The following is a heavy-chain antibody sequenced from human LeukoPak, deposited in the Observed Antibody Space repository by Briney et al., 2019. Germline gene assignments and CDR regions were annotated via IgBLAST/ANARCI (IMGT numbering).Heavy chain of an antibody. CDR2: MSSSGGST. Sequence: GGSLRLSCAASGFTLGNYAMSWVRQAPGKGLEWVSSMSSSGGSTYYADSVKGRFTFSRDNPKNTLYLQMNSLRAEDTAVYYRAKSSYYDTSGFYREYYFDYWGQGTLVTVSS. V-gene: IGHV3-23*01. CDR3: AKSSYYDTSGFYREYYFDY. CDR1: GFTLGNYA. D-gene: IGHD3-22*01. J-gene: IGHJ4*02.